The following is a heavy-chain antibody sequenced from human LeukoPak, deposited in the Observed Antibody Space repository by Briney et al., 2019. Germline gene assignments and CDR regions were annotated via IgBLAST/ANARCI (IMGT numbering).Heavy chain of an antibody. V-gene: IGHV3-48*03. CDR1: GFTFNTYE. CDR3: ARDANGGNLPFDY. CDR2: ISGGGETR. D-gene: IGHD4-23*01. Sequence: GGSLRLSCAASGFTFNTYEMNWVRLAPGKGLEWVSYISGGGETRYYADSVKGRFTISRDNGKNSLYLQMNSLRVEDTAVYYCARDANGGNLPFDYWGQGTPVTVSS. J-gene: IGHJ4*02.